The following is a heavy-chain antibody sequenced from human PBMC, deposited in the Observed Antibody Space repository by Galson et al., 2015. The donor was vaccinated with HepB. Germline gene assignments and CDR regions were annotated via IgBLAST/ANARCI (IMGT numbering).Heavy chain of an antibody. Sequence: SVKVSCKASGYTFTDFYIHWVRQAPGQGLEWMGGIIPTFGIANYAQKFQGRVTITADESASTAYMELSSLRSEDTAVYYCVRDNMGRIAAAVPNWFDPWGQGTLVTVSS. D-gene: IGHD6-13*01. CDR3: VRDNMGRIAAAVPNWFDP. CDR1: GYTFTDFY. V-gene: IGHV1-69*13. CDR2: IIPTFGIA. J-gene: IGHJ5*02.